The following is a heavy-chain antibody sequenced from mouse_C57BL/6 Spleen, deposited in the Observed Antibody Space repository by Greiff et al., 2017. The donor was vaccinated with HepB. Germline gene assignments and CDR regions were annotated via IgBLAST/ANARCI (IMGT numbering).Heavy chain of an antibody. CDR1: GYSITSGYY. D-gene: IGHD1-1*01. CDR2: ISYDGSN. CDR3: ARSTTVVAGAMDY. V-gene: IGHV3-6*01. J-gene: IGHJ4*01. Sequence: DVKLQESGPGLVKPSQSLSLTCSVTGYSITSGYYWNWIRQFPGNKLEWMGYISYDGSNNYNPSLKNRISITRDTSKNQFFLKLNSVTTEDTATYYCARSTTVVAGAMDYWGQGTSVTVSS.